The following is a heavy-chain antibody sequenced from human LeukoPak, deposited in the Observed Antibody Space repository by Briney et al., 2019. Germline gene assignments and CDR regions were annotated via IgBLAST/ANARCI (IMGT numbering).Heavy chain of an antibody. CDR2: ISSSSSYI. V-gene: IGHV3-21*01. CDR3: ARGYSSGWYFDY. Sequence: GGSLRLSCAASGFTFSSYSMNWVRQAPGKGLEWVSSISSSSSYIYYADSVKGRFTISRDNAKNSLYLQMNSLRAEDTAVYYCARGYSSGWYFDYWGQGTLVTVSS. J-gene: IGHJ4*02. D-gene: IGHD6-19*01. CDR1: GFTFSSYS.